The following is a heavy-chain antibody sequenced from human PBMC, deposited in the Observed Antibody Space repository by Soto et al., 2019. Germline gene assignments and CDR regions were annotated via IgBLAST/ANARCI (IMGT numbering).Heavy chain of an antibody. CDR3: ARGGYGDY. CDR2: ISAHNGNT. D-gene: IGHD1-1*01. Sequence: QVHLVQSGAEVKKPGASVKVSCKGSGYAFTTYGITWVRQAPGQGLEWMGWISAHNGNTNYAQKLQGRVTVTRDTPTSTAYLELSSLRSDDTAVYYCARGGYGDYWGQGAVVTVSS. J-gene: IGHJ4*02. CDR1: GYAFTTYG. V-gene: IGHV1-18*01.